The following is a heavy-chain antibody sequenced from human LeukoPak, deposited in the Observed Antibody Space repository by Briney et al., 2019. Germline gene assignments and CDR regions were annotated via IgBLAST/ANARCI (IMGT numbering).Heavy chain of an antibody. Sequence: GGSLRLSCAASGFTFSGSAMHWVRQASGKGLEWVCRVRSKANSYATAYAASVKGRFTISRDDSENTAYLQMNSLKTEDTAVYFCTRGRDYGDPYYFDYWGQGTLVTVSS. J-gene: IGHJ4*02. D-gene: IGHD4-17*01. CDR1: GFTFSGSA. V-gene: IGHV3-73*01. CDR2: VRSKANSYAT. CDR3: TRGRDYGDPYYFDY.